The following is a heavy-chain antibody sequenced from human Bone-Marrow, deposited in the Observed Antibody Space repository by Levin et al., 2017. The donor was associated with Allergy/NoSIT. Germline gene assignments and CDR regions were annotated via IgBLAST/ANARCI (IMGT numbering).Heavy chain of an antibody. CDR1: GFTFSSYG. D-gene: IGHD3-16*02. CDR3: ARAQYVWGSYREPFDY. V-gene: IGHV3-33*01. J-gene: IGHJ4*02. Sequence: GGSLRLSCAASGFTFSSYGMHWVRQAPGKGLEWVAVIWYDGSNKYYADSVKGRFTISRDNSKNTLYLQMNSLRAEDTAVYYCARAQYVWGSYREPFDYWGQGTLVTVSS. CDR2: IWYDGSNK.